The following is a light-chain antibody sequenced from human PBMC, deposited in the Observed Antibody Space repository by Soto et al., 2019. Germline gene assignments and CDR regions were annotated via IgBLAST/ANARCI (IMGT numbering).Light chain of an antibody. CDR2: KVS. V-gene: IGKV2-30*01. CDR1: QSLVNSDGNTY. J-gene: IGKJ1*01. Sequence: VVMTQSPLSLPVTLGQPASISCRSSQSLVNSDGNTYLNWFHQRPSQSPRRLIYKVSNRDSGVPDRFSGSGSGTDFTLRISRVEAEDVGVYYCMQGSHWPRTFGQGTRVEIK. CDR3: MQGSHWPRT.